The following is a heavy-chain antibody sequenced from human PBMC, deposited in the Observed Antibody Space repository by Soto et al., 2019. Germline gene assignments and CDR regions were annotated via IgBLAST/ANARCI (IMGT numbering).Heavy chain of an antibody. CDR2: ISYDGSNK. CDR1: GFTFSSYG. CDR3: AKDGLGYCSGGSCPGDAFDI. V-gene: IGHV3-30*18. J-gene: IGHJ3*02. Sequence: PGGSLRLSCAASGFTFSSYGMHWVRQAPGKGLEWVAVISYDGSNKYYADSVKGRFTISRDNSKNTLYLQMNSLRAEDTAVYYCAKDGLGYCSGGSCPGDAFDIWGQGTMVTV. D-gene: IGHD2-15*01.